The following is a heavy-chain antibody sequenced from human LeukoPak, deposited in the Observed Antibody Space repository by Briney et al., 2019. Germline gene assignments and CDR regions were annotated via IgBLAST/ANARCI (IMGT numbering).Heavy chain of an antibody. V-gene: IGHV3-23*01. CDR3: AKDGFEDLYCSSTSCPPYYFDY. J-gene: IGHJ4*02. D-gene: IGHD2-2*01. Sequence: GGPLRLSCAATGFTFSSYAMSWVRQAPGKGLEWVSAFSGSGGSTYYADSVKGRFTISRDNSKNTLYLQMNSLRAEDTAVYYCAKDGFEDLYCSSTSCPPYYFDYWGQGTLVTVSS. CDR2: FSGSGGST. CDR1: GFTFSSYA.